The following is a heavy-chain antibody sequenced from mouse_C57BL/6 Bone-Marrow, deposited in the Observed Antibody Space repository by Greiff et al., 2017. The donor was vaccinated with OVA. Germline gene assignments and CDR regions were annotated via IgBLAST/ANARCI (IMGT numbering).Heavy chain of an antibody. CDR3: ARIYYYGSSYVDY. V-gene: IGHV1-76*01. CDR1: GYTFTDYY. D-gene: IGHD1-1*01. CDR2: IYPGSGNT. Sequence: QVHVKQSGAELVRPGASVKLSCKASGYTFTDYYINWVKQRPGQGLEWIARIYPGSGNTYYNEKFKGKATLTAEKSSSTAYMQLSSLTSEDSAVYFCARIYYYGSSYVDYWGQGTTLTVSS. J-gene: IGHJ2*01.